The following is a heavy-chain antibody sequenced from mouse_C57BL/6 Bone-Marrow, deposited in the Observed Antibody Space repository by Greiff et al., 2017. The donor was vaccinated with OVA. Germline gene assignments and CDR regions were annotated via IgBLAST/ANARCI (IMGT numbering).Heavy chain of an antibody. D-gene: IGHD1-1*01. CDR2: IYPRSGNT. CDR3: ARWGYYGSRGDFDY. J-gene: IGHJ2*01. CDR1: GYTFTSYG. V-gene: IGHV1-81*01. Sequence: VQRVESGAELARPGASVKLSCKASGYTFTSYGISWVKQRTGQGLEWIGEIYPRSGNTYYNEQFKGKATLTADKSSSTAYMELRSLTSEDSAVYFCARWGYYGSRGDFDYWGQGTTLTVSS.